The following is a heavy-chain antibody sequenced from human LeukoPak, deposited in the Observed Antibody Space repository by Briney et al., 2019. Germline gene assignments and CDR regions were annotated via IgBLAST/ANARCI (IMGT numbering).Heavy chain of an antibody. CDR1: VGSISSYY. Sequence: SETLSLTCTVSVGSISSYYWSWIRQPPGKGLEWIGYIYYSGSTNYNPSLKSRVTISVDTSKNQFSLKLSSVTAADTAVYYCARRLNYYYYMDVWGKGTTVTVSS. D-gene: IGHD6-19*01. V-gene: IGHV4-59*01. CDR2: IYYSGST. CDR3: ARRLNYYYYMDV. J-gene: IGHJ6*03.